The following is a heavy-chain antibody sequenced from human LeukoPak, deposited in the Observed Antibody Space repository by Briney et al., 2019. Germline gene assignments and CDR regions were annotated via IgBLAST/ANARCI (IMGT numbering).Heavy chain of an antibody. J-gene: IGHJ4*02. V-gene: IGHV1-24*01. D-gene: IGHD1-26*01. CDR2: FDPEDGET. CDR1: GYTLTELS. CDR3: ATAGSYMDEGGEFDY. Sequence: ASVKVSCKVSGYTLTELSMHWVRQAPGKGLEWTGGFDPEDGETIYAQKFQGRVTMTEDTSTDTAYMELSSLRSEDTAVYYCATAGSYMDEGGEFDYWGQGTLFTVSS.